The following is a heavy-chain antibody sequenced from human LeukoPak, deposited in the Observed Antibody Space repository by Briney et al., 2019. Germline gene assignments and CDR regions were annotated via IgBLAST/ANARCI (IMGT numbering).Heavy chain of an antibody. CDR2: ISSNGGST. Sequence: GGSLRLSCAASGFTFSNYAMHWVRQAPGKGLEYVSAISSNGGSTYYANSVKGRFTISRDNSKNTLYLQMGSLRAEDMAVYYCARNYNEADYWGRGTLVTVSS. CDR3: ARNYNEADY. V-gene: IGHV3-64*01. CDR1: GFTFSNYA. J-gene: IGHJ4*02. D-gene: IGHD3-22*01.